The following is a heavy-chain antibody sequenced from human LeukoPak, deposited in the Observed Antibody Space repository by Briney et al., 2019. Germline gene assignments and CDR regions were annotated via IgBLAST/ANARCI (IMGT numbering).Heavy chain of an antibody. CDR1: GFTFSSYG. Sequence: GGSLRPSCAASGFTFSSYGMSWVRQAPGKGLEWVSAISGSGGSTYYADSVKGRFTISRDNSKNTLYLQMNSLRAEDTAVYYCAKVGWLQLTLFPFDYWGQGTLVTVSS. D-gene: IGHD5-24*01. V-gene: IGHV3-23*01. CDR3: AKVGWLQLTLFPFDY. J-gene: IGHJ4*02. CDR2: ISGSGGST.